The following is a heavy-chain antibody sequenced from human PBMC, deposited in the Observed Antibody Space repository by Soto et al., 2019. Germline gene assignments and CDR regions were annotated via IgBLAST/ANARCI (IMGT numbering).Heavy chain of an antibody. CDR3: ARSLAAAGIAGLWFDP. J-gene: IGHJ5*02. Sequence: PSETLSLTCTVSGGSVISGSYYWSWIRQPPGKGLEWIGYIYYIGSTNYTPSLKSRGTISVDTSKNQFSLKLSSVTAADTAVYYCARSLAAAGIAGLWFDPWGQGTLVTVSS. CDR1: GGSVISGSYY. D-gene: IGHD6-13*01. V-gene: IGHV4-61*01. CDR2: IYYIGST.